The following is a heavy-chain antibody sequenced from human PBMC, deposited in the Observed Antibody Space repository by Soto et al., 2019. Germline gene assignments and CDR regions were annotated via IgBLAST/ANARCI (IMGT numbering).Heavy chain of an antibody. CDR2: IKQDGSKK. V-gene: IGHV3-7*01. CDR3: ARDGGYSGYDFFDY. Sequence: GGSLRLSCAASGLTFSTSWMSWVRQAPGKGLEWVANIKQDGSKKYYVDSVKGRFTISRDNAKKSLYLQKHSLIAEDTAVYYCARDGGYSGYDFFDYWGRGTLVTVSS. D-gene: IGHD5-12*01. J-gene: IGHJ4*02. CDR1: GLTFSTSW.